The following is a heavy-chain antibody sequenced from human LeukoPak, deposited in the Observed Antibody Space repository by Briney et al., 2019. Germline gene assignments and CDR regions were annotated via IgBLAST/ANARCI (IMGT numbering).Heavy chain of an antibody. CDR3: ARASRSTYYAAYDMDV. CDR1: GFTFSSYA. J-gene: IGHJ6*02. V-gene: IGHV3-23*01. CDR2: ISGSGGST. Sequence: GRSLRLSCAASGFTFSSYAMHWVRQAPGKGLEWVSVISGSGGSTYYADSVKGRFTISRDNSKNTLYLQMNSLGAEDTALYYCARASRSTYYAAYDMDVWGQGTTVTVSS. D-gene: IGHD3-3*01.